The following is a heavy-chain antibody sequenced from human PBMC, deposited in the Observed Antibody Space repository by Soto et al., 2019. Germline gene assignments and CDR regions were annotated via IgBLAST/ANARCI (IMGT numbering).Heavy chain of an antibody. CDR2: IYHSRST. V-gene: IGHV4-30-2*01. CDR3: ARARSSSTLDY. Sequence: QLQLQESGSGLVKPSQTLSLTCAVSGGSISSGGYSWSWIRQPPGKGLEWIGYIYHSRSTYYNPSLKSRVTISVDRSKNQFSLKLSSVTAADTAVYYCARARSSSTLDYWGQGTLVTVSS. D-gene: IGHD6-6*01. CDR1: GGSISSGGYS. J-gene: IGHJ4*02.